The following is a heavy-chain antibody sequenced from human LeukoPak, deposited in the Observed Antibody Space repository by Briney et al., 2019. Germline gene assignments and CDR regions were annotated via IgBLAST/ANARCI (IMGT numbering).Heavy chain of an antibody. J-gene: IGHJ3*02. V-gene: IGHV3-7*01. CDR2: IKQDGSEK. D-gene: IGHD2-15*01. CDR1: GFTYSSYW. CDR3: ARAQHELLRAFDI. Sequence: GGSLRLSCAASGFTYSSYWMSWVRQAPGKGQEGVVNIKQDGSEKYYVDSVKGRFTISRDNAKNSLYLQMNSLRAEDTAVYYCARAQHELLRAFDIWGQGTMVTVSS.